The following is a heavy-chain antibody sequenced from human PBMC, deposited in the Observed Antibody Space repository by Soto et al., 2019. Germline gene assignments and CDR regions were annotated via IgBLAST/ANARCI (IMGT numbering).Heavy chain of an antibody. CDR3: ARLNDYVEYFQH. V-gene: IGHV4-39*01. CDR1: GGSIRSSPYY. CDR2: IFHSGNT. D-gene: IGHD4-17*01. Sequence: QLQLQESGPGLVKPSETLSLNCSVSGGSIRSSPYYWGWIRQPPGKGLEWIGSIFHSGNTYYNPSLQNLVTISVDTSKNKFSLQLTSVTAADTAVYYCARLNDYVEYFQHWGQGTLVTVSS. J-gene: IGHJ1*01.